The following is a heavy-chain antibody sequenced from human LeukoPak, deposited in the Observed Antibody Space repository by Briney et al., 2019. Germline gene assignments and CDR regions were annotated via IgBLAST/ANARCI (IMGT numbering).Heavy chain of an antibody. D-gene: IGHD7-27*01. J-gene: IGHJ4*02. CDR2: ISSTSGNK. CDR1: GFTFSTFT. CDR3: AKGDVSVTREFDY. V-gene: IGHV3-21*01. Sequence: GGSLRLSCVVSGFTFSTFTMNWVRQAPGKGLEWVSSISSTSGNKYYADSVKGRFTISRDNAKNSLYLQMNSLRAEDTAVYYCAKGDVSVTREFDYWGQGTLVTVSS.